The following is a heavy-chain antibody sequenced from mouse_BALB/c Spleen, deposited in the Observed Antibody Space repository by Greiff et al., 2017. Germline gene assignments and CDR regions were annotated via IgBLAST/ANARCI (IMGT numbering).Heavy chain of an antibody. V-gene: IGHV2-6-7*01. CDR3: ARGGYYYGSSYYFDY. CDR1: GFSLTGYG. Sequence: QVQLKESGPGLVAPSQSLSITCTVSGFSLTGYGVNWVRQPPGKGLEWLGMIWGDGSTDYNSALKSRLSISKDNSKSQVFLKMNSLQTDDTARYYCARGGYYYGSSYYFDYWGQGTTLTVSS. D-gene: IGHD1-1*01. J-gene: IGHJ2*01. CDR2: IWGDGST.